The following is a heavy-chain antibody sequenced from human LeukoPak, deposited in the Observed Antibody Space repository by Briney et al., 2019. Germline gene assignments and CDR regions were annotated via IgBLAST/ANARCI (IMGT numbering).Heavy chain of an antibody. CDR2: ISTSGNYI. V-gene: IGHV3-21*01. CDR3: SRGSYKSGWTSDY. D-gene: IGHD3-3*01. J-gene: IGHJ4*02. Sequence: GGSLRLSCAASGFTFSDYSMNWVRQAPGKGLEWVSYISTSGNYIYYADLVKGRFTISRDNAKNSLYLQMNSLRAEDTAVYYCSRGSYKSGWTSDYWGQGNLVTVSS. CDR1: GFTFSDYS.